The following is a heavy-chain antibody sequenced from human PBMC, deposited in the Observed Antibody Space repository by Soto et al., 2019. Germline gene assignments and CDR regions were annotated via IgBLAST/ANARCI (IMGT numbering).Heavy chain of an antibody. Sequence: GVLRLSCSASGFTFCNCWMHWIRQAPGKGRVWVSRISYDERTTTYADSVKGRFTLSRDNAKNTVFLEMKSLRAEDTAVYYCARGGASHAHPPDHWGQGTLVTVTT. CDR2: ISYDERTT. D-gene: IGHD2-8*01. V-gene: IGHV3-74*01. J-gene: IGHJ4*02. CDR3: ARGGASHAHPPDH. CDR1: GFTFCNCW.